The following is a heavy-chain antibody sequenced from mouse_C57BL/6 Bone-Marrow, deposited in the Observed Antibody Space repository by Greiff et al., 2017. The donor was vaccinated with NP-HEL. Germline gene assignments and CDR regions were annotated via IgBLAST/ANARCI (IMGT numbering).Heavy chain of an antibody. J-gene: IGHJ3*01. CDR3: TTNYYGSSFAY. CDR2: IDPEDGDT. D-gene: IGHD1-1*01. V-gene: IGHV14-1*01. Sequence: EVQLQESGAELVRPGASVKLSCTASGFNIKDYYMHWVKQRPEQGLEWIGRIDPEDGDTEYAPKFQGKATMPADTSSNTAYLQLSSLTSEDTAVYYCTTNYYGSSFAYWGQGTLVTVSA. CDR1: GFNIKDYY.